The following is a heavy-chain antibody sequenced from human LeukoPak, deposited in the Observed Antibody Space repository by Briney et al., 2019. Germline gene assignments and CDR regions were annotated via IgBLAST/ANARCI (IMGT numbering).Heavy chain of an antibody. CDR1: GFTFSSYA. J-gene: IGHJ4*02. CDR3: AKPGQIAAAGITNYFDY. Sequence: GGSLRLSCAASGFTFSSYAMSWVRQAPGKGLEWVAVISYDGSNKYYADSVKGRFTISRDNSKNTLYLQMNSLRAEDTAVYYCAKPGQIAAAGITNYFDYWGQGTLVTVSS. D-gene: IGHD6-13*01. CDR2: ISYDGSNK. V-gene: IGHV3-30-3*01.